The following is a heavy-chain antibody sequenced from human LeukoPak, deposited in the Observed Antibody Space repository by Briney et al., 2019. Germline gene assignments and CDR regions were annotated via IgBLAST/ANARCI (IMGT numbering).Heavy chain of an antibody. V-gene: IGHV1-8*03. CDR3: ARGGIATVTTDFDY. CDR2: MNPNSGNT. J-gene: IGHJ4*02. D-gene: IGHD4-11*01. Sequence: GASVKVSCKASGYTFTSYDINWVRQATGQGLEWMGWMNPNSGNTGYAQKFQGRVTITRNTSISTAYMELSSLRSEDTAVYYCARGGIATVTTDFDYWGQGTLVTVSS. CDR1: GYTFTSYD.